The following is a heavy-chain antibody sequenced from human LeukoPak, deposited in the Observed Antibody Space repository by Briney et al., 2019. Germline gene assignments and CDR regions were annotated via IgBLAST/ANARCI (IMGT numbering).Heavy chain of an antibody. CDR3: ARARSSGWYWEFDY. J-gene: IGHJ4*02. D-gene: IGHD6-19*01. CDR2: IIPILGIA. V-gene: IGHV1-69*04. Sequence: SVKVSCKASGGTFSSYAISWVRQAPGQGLEWMGRIIPILGIANYAQKFQGRVTITADKSTSTAYMELSSLRSEDTAVYYCARARSSGWYWEFDYWGQGTLVTASS. CDR1: GGTFSSYA.